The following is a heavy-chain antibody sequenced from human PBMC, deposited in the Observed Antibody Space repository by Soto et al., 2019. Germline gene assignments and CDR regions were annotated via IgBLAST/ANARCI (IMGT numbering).Heavy chain of an antibody. CDR1: GFTFGYYA. J-gene: IGHJ4*02. V-gene: IGHV3-49*03. CDR2: IRSKAYGGTT. Sequence: GGSLRLSCTASGFTFGYYAMSWFRQSPGKGLEWVGFIRSKAYGGTTEYAASVKGRFTISRDDSKSIAYLQMNSLKTEDTAVYYCTRGHYDFWSGYYTGFLGYFDYWGQGALVTVSS. D-gene: IGHD3-3*01. CDR3: TRGHYDFWSGYYTGFLGYFDY.